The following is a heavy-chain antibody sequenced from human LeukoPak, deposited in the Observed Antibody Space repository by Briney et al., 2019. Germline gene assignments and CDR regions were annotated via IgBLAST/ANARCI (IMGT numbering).Heavy chain of an antibody. Sequence: GRSLRLSYAASGYTLDYHAMHWVPQAPGKGLEGVSLSGNDGSTKYAASVKGRFTISRDTSKNSLYLEMNSLRTEDTALYHCASQTKHYYGSGSYWSAFDIWGQGTMVIVPS. CDR2: SGNDGST. D-gene: IGHD3-10*01. CDR3: ASQTKHYYGSGSYWSAFDI. J-gene: IGHJ3*02. V-gene: IGHV3-43*02. CDR1: GYTLDYHA.